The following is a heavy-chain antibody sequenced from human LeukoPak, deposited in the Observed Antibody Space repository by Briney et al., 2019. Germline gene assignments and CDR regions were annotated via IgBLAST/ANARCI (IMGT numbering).Heavy chain of an antibody. V-gene: IGHV1-8*01. CDR2: MNPNSGNT. CDR3: VANEMATMGAFDI. CDR1: GYTFTSYD. D-gene: IGHD5-24*01. J-gene: IGHJ3*02. Sequence: GASVKVSCKASGYTFTSYDINWVRQATGQGLEWMGWMNPNSGNTGYAQKFQGRVTITRNTSISTAYMELSSLRSEDTAVYYCVANEMATMGAFDIWGQGTMVTVSS.